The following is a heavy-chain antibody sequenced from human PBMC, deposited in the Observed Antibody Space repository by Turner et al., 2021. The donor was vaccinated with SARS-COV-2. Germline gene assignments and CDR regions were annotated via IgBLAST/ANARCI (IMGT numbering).Heavy chain of an antibody. D-gene: IGHD3-10*01. J-gene: IGHJ4*02. CDR1: GYTFTGYY. CDR3: ARINSGGFDY. CDR2: IIPIVGVA. V-gene: IGHV1-69*09. Sequence: QVQLVQSGAEVKKPGASVKVSCKASGYTFTGYYMHWVRQAPGQGLEWMGRIIPIVGVANYAQKFQGRVTITADKSTSTAYMELSSLRSEDTAVYYCARINSGGFDYWGQGTLVTVSS.